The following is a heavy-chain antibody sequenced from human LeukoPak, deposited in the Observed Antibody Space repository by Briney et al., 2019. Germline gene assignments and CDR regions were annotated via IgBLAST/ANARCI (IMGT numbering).Heavy chain of an antibody. V-gene: IGHV1-8*01. Sequence: PNSGNTGYTQKFQGRVAMTRDNSITTAYMELSSLRSEDTAVYYCVKESGAVFGPDYFDSWGQGTLVTVSS. CDR2: PNSGNT. J-gene: IGHJ4*02. CDR3: VKESGAVFGPDYFDS. D-gene: IGHD6-19*01.